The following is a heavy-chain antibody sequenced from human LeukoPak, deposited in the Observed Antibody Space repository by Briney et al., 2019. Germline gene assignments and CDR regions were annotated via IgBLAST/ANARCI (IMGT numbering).Heavy chain of an antibody. CDR1: GFTFSDYY. CDR3: ARETTVVTSASDY. V-gene: IGHV3-11*01. D-gene: IGHD4-23*01. CDR2: ISSSGSTI. Sequence: GGSLRLSCAASGFTFSDYYMSWIRQAPGKGLEWVSYISSSGSTIYYADSVKGRFTISRDNAKNSLYLQMNSLRAEDTAVYYCARETTVVTSASDYWGQGRLVTVSS. J-gene: IGHJ4*02.